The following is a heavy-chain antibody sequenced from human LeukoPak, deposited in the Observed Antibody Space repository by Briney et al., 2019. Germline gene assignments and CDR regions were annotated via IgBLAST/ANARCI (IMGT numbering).Heavy chain of an antibody. Sequence: SETLSLTCTVSGGSISSYYWSWIRQPPGKGLEWIGYIYYSGTTNYNPSLKSRVTISVDTSKHQFSLKLSSVTAADTAVYYCAREDYCSGGSCYSGYFQHWGQGTLVTVSS. CDR2: IYYSGTT. CDR1: GGSISSYY. CDR3: AREDYCSGGSCYSGYFQH. D-gene: IGHD2-15*01. J-gene: IGHJ1*01. V-gene: IGHV4-59*01.